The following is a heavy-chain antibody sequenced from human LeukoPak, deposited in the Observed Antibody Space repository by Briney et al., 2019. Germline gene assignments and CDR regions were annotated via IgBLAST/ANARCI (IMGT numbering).Heavy chain of an antibody. J-gene: IGHJ5*02. CDR1: GGTFSSYA. Sequence: ASVKVCCKASGGTFSSYAISWVRQAPGQGLEWMGGIIPIFGTANYAQKFQGRVTITADKSTSTAYMELSSLRSEDTAVYYCAREGWFGESNNWFDPWGQGTLVTVSS. CDR2: IIPIFGTA. D-gene: IGHD3-10*01. V-gene: IGHV1-69*06. CDR3: AREGWFGESNNWFDP.